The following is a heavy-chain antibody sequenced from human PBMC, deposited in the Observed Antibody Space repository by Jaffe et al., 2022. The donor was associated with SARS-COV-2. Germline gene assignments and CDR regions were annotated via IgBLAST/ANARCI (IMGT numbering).Heavy chain of an antibody. CDR2: IYWNDDK. CDR3: AHSKGYKKALYYFDY. V-gene: IGHV2-5*01. Sequence: QITLKESGPTLVKPTQTLTLTCTFSGFSLSTSGVGVGWIRQPPGKALEWLALIYWNDDKRYSPSLKSRLTITKDTSKNQVVLTMTNMDPVDTATYYCAHSKGYKKALYYFDYWGQGTLVTVSS. D-gene: IGHD5-18*01. CDR1: GFSLSTSGVG. J-gene: IGHJ4*02.